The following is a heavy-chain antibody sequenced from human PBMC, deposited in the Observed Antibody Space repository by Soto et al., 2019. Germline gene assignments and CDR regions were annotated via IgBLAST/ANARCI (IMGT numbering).Heavy chain of an antibody. CDR1: GFTFSSYG. CDR2: IWYDGSNK. CDR3: ARVYCSGGSCYEYYFDY. J-gene: IGHJ4*02. Sequence: GGSLRLSCAASGFTFSSYGMHWVRQAPGKGLEWVAVIWYDGSNKYYADSVKGRFTISRDNSKNTLYLQMNSLRAEDTAVYYCARVYCSGGSCYEYYFDYWGQGTLVTVSS. V-gene: IGHV3-33*01. D-gene: IGHD2-15*01.